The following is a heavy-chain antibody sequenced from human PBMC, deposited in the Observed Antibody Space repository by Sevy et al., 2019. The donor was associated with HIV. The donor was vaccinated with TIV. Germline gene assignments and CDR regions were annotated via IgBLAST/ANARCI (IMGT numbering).Heavy chain of an antibody. CDR2: ISSSSSYT. J-gene: IGHJ5*02. Sequence: GGSLRLSCAASGFTFSDYYMSWIRQAPGKGLEWVSYISSSSSYTNYADSVKGRFTISRDNAKNVPYLQMNSLRAEDTAVYYCAREQLVDNWFDPWGQGTLVTVSS. CDR3: AREQLVDNWFDP. V-gene: IGHV3-11*06. D-gene: IGHD6-6*01. CDR1: GFTFSDYY.